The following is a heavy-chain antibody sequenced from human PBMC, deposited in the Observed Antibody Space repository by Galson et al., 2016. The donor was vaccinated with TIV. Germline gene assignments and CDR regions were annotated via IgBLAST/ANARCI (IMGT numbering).Heavy chain of an antibody. V-gene: IGHV2-5*01. CDR2: IYWNDDK. J-gene: IGHJ4*02. CDR3: ARISGYYDSSGHYIPRSFDY. D-gene: IGHD3-22*01. Sequence: PALVKPTQTLTLTCTFSGFSLCTSGVGVAWIRQPPGKALEWLALIYWNDDKRYSPSLKSRLTITKDTSKNQVVLTMTDMDPVDTATYYCARISGYYDSSGHYIPRSFDYWGQGALVTVSS. CDR1: GFSLCTSGVG.